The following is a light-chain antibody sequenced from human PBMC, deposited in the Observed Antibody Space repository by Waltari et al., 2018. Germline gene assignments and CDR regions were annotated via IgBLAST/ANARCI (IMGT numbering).Light chain of an antibody. J-gene: IGKJ1*01. CDR3: QRYYSYPPT. CDR2: AAS. V-gene: IGKV1-8*01. CDR1: QRISSY. Sequence: AIRMTQSPSSFSASTGDRVTLNCRASQRISSYLAWYQQKPGKAPNLLISAASTLPSGVPSRFSGRGSGTDFTRSISRLQSEDFASYYCQRYYSYPPTFGQGTKVEFK.